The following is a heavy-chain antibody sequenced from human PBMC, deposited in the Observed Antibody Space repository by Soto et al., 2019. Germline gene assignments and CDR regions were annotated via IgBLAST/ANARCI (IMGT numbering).Heavy chain of an antibody. Sequence: EVQLVESGGGLVQPGRSLRLSCAASGFTFDDYAMHWVRQAPGKGLEWVSGISWNSGSIGYADSVKGRFTISRDNAKNSLYLQMNSLRAEDTALYYCANAAVWTTVTQGWFDPWGQGTLVTVAS. D-gene: IGHD4-17*01. V-gene: IGHV3-9*01. J-gene: IGHJ5*02. CDR2: ISWNSGSI. CDR1: GFTFDDYA. CDR3: ANAAVWTTVTQGWFDP.